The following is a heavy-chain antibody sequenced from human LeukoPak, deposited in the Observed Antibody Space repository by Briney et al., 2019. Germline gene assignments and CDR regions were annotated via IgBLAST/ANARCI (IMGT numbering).Heavy chain of an antibody. CDR3: ARCYYYDSSGYLFDP. J-gene: IGHJ5*02. V-gene: IGHV4-59*11. Sequence: PSETLSLTCTVSGGSISRHYWSWIRQPPGKGLEWIGYIYYSGSTNYNPSLKSRVTISVDTSKNQFSLKLSSVTAADTAVYYCARCYYYDSSGYLFDPWGQGTLVTVSS. CDR2: IYYSGST. D-gene: IGHD3-22*01. CDR1: GGSISRHY.